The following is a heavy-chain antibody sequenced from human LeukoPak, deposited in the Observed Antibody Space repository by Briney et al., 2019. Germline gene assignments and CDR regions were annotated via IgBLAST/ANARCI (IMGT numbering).Heavy chain of an antibody. J-gene: IGHJ4*02. CDR1: GGTFSSYA. CDR3: ARDDSSGYYVFDY. D-gene: IGHD3-22*01. V-gene: IGHV1-69*04. Sequence: ASVKVSCKASGGTFSSYAISWVRQAPGQRLEWMGRIIPILGIANYAQKFQGRVTITADKSTSTAYMELSSLRSEDTAVYYCARDDSSGYYVFDYWGQGTLVTVSS. CDR2: IIPILGIA.